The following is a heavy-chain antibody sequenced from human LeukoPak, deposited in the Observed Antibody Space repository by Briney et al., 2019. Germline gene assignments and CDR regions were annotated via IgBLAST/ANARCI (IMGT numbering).Heavy chain of an antibody. CDR2: INQDGTEK. D-gene: IGHD6-13*01. CDR1: GFTFSSYS. Sequence: GGSLRLSCAASGFTFSSYSMNWVRQAPGEGLEWVAKINQDGTEKAYVDSVRGRFTISRDNAKNSLFLQMNSLRAEDTAVYYCARGPLIAAAGTWWGQGTLVTVSS. V-gene: IGHV3-7*03. CDR3: ARGPLIAAAGTW. J-gene: IGHJ4*02.